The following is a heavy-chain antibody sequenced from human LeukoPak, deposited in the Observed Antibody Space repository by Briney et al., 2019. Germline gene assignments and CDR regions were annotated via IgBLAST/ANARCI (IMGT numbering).Heavy chain of an antibody. Sequence: GGSLRLSCAASGFTFSSYEMNWVRQAPGKGLEWVSYISSSGSTIYYADSVKGRFTISRDNAKNSLYLQMNSLRAEDTAVYYCARVPTYYYYYMDVWGKGTTVTISS. V-gene: IGHV3-48*03. CDR3: ARVPTYYYYYMDV. CDR1: GFTFSSYE. CDR2: ISSSGSTI. J-gene: IGHJ6*03.